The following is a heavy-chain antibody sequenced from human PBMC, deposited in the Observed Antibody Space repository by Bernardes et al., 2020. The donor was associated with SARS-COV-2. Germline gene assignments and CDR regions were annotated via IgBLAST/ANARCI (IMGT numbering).Heavy chain of an antibody. CDR3: VREKVESEPPTRYDY. CDR2: IYSDGRT. J-gene: IGHJ4*02. CDR1: GLTVSSSY. Sequence: GGSLRLSCAASGLTVSSSYMSWVRQAPGKGLEWVSVIYSDGRTYYADPVKGRFTISRDNSKNTLYLQMNSLRADDTAVYFCVREKVESEPPTRYDYWGQGTLVTVSS. V-gene: IGHV3-53*01. D-gene: IGHD1-26*01.